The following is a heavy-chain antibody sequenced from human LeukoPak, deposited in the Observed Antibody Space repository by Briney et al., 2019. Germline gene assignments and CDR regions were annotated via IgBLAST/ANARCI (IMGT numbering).Heavy chain of an antibody. CDR1: GYTFTSYG. CDR3: ARDDWNYDFWSGYYGSPNWFDP. CDR2: ISAYNGNT. J-gene: IGHJ5*02. Sequence: ASVKVSCKASGYTFTSYGISWVRQAPGQGLEWMGWISAYNGNTNYAQKLQGRVTMTTDTSTSTAYMELRSLRSDDTAAYYCARDDWNYDFWSGYYGSPNWFDPWGQGTLVTVSS. D-gene: IGHD3-3*01. V-gene: IGHV1-18*01.